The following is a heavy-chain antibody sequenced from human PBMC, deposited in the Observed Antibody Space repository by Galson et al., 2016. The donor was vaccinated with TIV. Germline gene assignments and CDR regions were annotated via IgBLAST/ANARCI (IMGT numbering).Heavy chain of an antibody. J-gene: IGHJ2*01. CDR3: AKDSGSYFPYWYFDL. Sequence: SLRLSCAVSGYMFSSYGMHWVRQAPGKGLEWVAFIRYDGSNKYYADFVKGRFTISRDNSMNTLYLQMNSLRAEDTAVYYCAKDSGSYFPYWYFDLWGRGTLVTVSS. CDR1: GYMFSSYG. D-gene: IGHD3-10*01. V-gene: IGHV3-30*02. CDR2: IRYDGSNK.